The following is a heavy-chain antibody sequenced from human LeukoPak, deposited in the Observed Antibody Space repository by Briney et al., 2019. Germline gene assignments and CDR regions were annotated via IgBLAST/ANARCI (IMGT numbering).Heavy chain of an antibody. Sequence: GASVKVSCKTSGYTFSGYGISWVRQAPGQGLEWMGWITGNNGNTNYAPSLQGRVIMTKDTSTNTAYMELTSLRSDDTAVYYCARDQRNSGSYRFEYWGQGALVTVSS. V-gene: IGHV1-18*01. J-gene: IGHJ4*02. CDR2: ITGNNGNT. CDR3: ARDQRNSGSYRFEY. CDR1: GYTFSGYG. D-gene: IGHD1-26*01.